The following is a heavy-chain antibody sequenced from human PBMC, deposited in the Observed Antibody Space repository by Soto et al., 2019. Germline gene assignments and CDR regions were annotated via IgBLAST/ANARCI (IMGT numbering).Heavy chain of an antibody. Sequence: SETLSLTCSVSGAALNSGNYYWSWIRQVPGKGLEWIGHIYVTGAVDYNPSLRDRITISQDTSERQFSLNLRLVTAADTAVYYCARLRIATNNYKWFHPWGQGTLVTVPQ. V-gene: IGHV4-31*03. CDR3: ARLRIATNNYKWFHP. CDR2: IYVTGAV. D-gene: IGHD2-21*01. J-gene: IGHJ5*02. CDR1: GAALNSGNYY.